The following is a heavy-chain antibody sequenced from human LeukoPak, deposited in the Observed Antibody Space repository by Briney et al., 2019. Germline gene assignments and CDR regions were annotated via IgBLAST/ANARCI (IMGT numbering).Heavy chain of an antibody. CDR3: ARDLDRSGSFDY. V-gene: IGHV3-53*01. J-gene: IGHJ4*02. CDR2: IYSGGST. CDR1: GFTVSSNY. D-gene: IGHD3-22*01. Sequence: GGSLRLSCAASGFTVSSNYMSWVRQAPGKRLEWVSVIYSGGSTYYADSVKGRFTISRDNSKNTLYLQMNSLRAEDTAVYYCARDLDRSGSFDYWGQGTLVTVSS.